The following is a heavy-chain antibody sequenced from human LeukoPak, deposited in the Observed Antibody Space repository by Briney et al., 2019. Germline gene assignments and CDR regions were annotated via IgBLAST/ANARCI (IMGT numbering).Heavy chain of an antibody. D-gene: IGHD2-15*01. CDR2: IYYSGST. CDR1: GGSISSYH. CDR3: ARTMEGYCSGGSCYQYSYYMDV. J-gene: IGHJ6*03. Sequence: SETLSLTCTVSGGSISSYHWSWIRQPPGKGLEWIGYIYYSGSTNYNPSLKSRVTISVDTSKNQFSLKLSSVTAADTAVYYCARTMEGYCSGGSCYQYSYYMDVWGKGTTVTVSS. V-gene: IGHV4-59*01.